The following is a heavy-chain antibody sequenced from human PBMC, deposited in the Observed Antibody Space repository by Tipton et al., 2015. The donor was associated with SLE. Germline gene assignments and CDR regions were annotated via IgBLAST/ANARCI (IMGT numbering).Heavy chain of an antibody. CDR1: GFTFSSYA. V-gene: IGHV3-30-3*01. J-gene: IGHJ6*04. CDR2: ISYDGSNK. CDR3: ARGELITMIVPPDV. Sequence: SLRLSCAASGFTFSSYAMHWVRQAPGKGLEWVAVISYDGSNKYYADSVKGRFTISRDNSKDTLYLQMNSLRAEDTAVYYCARGELITMIVPPDVWGKGTTGTVSS. D-gene: IGHD3-22*01.